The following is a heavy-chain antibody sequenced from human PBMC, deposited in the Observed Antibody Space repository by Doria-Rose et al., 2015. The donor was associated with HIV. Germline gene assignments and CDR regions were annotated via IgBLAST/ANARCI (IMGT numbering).Heavy chain of an antibody. CDR1: GGSFSGYY. D-gene: IGHD1-26*01. CDR2: INHSGSA. J-gene: IGHJ3*02. V-gene: IGHV4-34*01. CDR3: ARGKEMTTTIDAFDI. Sequence: QVQLQQWGAGLLKPSETLSLTCAVYGGSFSGYYWTWIRRPPGKGLEWIGEINHSGSANHNPSLKSRVTVSVDTSKNQFSLKLGSVIAADTAVYYCARGKEMTTTIDAFDIWGQGTVVTVSS.